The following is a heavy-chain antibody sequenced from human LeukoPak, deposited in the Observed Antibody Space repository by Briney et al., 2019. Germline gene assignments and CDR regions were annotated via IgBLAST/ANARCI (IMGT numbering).Heavy chain of an antibody. D-gene: IGHD3-10*01. Sequence: SETLSLTCAVYGGSFSGYYWSWIRQPPGKGLEWIGEINHSGSTNYNPSLKSRVTISVDTSKNQFSLKLSSVTAADTAVYYCARTGVLWFGESLWFDYWGQGTLVTVSA. CDR3: ARTGVLWFGESLWFDY. J-gene: IGHJ4*02. CDR2: INHSGST. V-gene: IGHV4-34*01. CDR1: GGSFSGYY.